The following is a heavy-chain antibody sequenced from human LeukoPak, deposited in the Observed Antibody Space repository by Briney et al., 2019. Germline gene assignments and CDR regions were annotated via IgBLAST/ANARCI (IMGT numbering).Heavy chain of an antibody. D-gene: IGHD2-2*01. Sequence: ASVKVSCKASGYTFTSYYMHWVRQAPGQGLEWMGIINPSGCSTSYAQKFQGRVTMTRDTSTSTVYMELSSLRSEDTAVYYCARGVIGYCSSTSCLGRGYYFDYWGQGTLVTVSS. CDR1: GYTFTSYY. J-gene: IGHJ4*02. V-gene: IGHV1-46*01. CDR3: ARGVIGYCSSTSCLGRGYYFDY. CDR2: INPSGCST.